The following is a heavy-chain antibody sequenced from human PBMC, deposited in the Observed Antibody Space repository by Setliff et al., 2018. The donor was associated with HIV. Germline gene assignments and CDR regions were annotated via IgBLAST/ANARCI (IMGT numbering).Heavy chain of an antibody. J-gene: IGHJ4*02. Sequence: ASVKVSCKASGYTFTSYYMHWVRQAPGQGLEWMGIINPSGGSTSYAQKFQGRVTMTRDTSTSTVYMGLTRLRSEDTAVYYCARDPSIGQLGDYWGQGTLVTVSS. D-gene: IGHD6-6*01. V-gene: IGHV1-46*01. CDR1: GYTFTSYY. CDR2: INPSGGST. CDR3: ARDPSIGQLGDY.